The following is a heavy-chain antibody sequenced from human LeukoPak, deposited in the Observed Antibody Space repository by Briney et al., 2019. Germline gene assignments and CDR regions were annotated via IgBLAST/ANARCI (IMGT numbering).Heavy chain of an antibody. J-gene: IGHJ4*02. V-gene: IGHV4-61*08. D-gene: IGHD2-2*01. CDR1: GGSISSGDYY. Sequence: SETLSLTCTVSGGSISSGDYYWSWIRQPPGKGLEWIGYIYYSGSTNYNPSLKSRVTISVDTSKNQFSLKLSSVTAADTAVYYCARGVVVVPAANRGFDYWGQGTLVTVSS. CDR2: IYYSGST. CDR3: ARGVVVVPAANRGFDY.